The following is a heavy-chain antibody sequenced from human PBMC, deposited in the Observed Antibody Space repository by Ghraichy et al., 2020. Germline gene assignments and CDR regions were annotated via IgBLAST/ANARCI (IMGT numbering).Heavy chain of an antibody. CDR2: INHSGST. V-gene: IGHV4-34*01. D-gene: IGHD2-2*01. CDR3: ARGRSTSYYYYGMDV. J-gene: IGHJ6*02. Sequence: GSLRLSCAVYGGSFSGYYWSWIRQPPGKGLEWIGEINHSGSTNYNPSLKSRVTISVDTSKNQFSLKLSSVTAADTAVYYCARGRSTSYYYYGMDVWGQGTTVTVSS. CDR1: GGSFSGYY.